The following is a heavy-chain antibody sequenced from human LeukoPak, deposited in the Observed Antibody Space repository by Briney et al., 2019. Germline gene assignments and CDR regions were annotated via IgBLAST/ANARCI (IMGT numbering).Heavy chain of an antibody. CDR2: IYYSGST. Sequence: SETLSLTCTVSGGSVSSSSYCWGWVRQPPGKGLEWIGSIYYSGSTYYNPSLKSRVTISVDTSKNQFSLKLSSVIAADTAVYYCARQVRVAARPPYFDYWGQGTLVTVSS. V-gene: IGHV4-39*01. D-gene: IGHD6-6*01. J-gene: IGHJ4*02. CDR1: GGSVSSSSYC. CDR3: ARQVRVAARPPYFDY.